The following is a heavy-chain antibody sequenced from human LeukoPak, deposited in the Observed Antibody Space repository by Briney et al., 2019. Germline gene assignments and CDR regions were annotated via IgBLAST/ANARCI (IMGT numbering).Heavy chain of an antibody. J-gene: IGHJ4*02. Sequence: PWGSLRLSCAASGFTFSSYWMSWVRQAPGKGLEWVANIKQDGSEKYYVDSVEGRFTISRDNAKNSLYLQMNSLRAEDTAVYYCARVFVWGSYRSHFDYWGQGTLVTVSS. D-gene: IGHD3-16*02. CDR1: GFTFSSYW. V-gene: IGHV3-7*01. CDR2: IKQDGSEK. CDR3: ARVFVWGSYRSHFDY.